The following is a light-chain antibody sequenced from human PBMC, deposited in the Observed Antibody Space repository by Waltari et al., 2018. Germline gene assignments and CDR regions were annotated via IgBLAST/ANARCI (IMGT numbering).Light chain of an antibody. Sequence: ETVLTQSLATLSLSPGDRATLSCRASQSVGRYVAWYQQRPGQAPRLLIYPASNRATGIPARFSGSGSGTDFTLTISSLEPEDFAVYYCQHRSTFGQGTRLEIK. CDR2: PAS. CDR3: QHRST. V-gene: IGKV3-11*01. CDR1: QSVGRY. J-gene: IGKJ5*01.